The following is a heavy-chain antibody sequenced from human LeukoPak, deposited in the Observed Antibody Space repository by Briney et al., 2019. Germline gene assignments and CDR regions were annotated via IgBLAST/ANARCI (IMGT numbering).Heavy chain of an antibody. CDR2: ISPYNGNT. CDR3: ARDLPTSTYYYDSRGPSTVPNFDY. J-gene: IGHJ4*02. V-gene: IGHV1-18*01. D-gene: IGHD3-22*01. CDR1: GYTFTSYG. Sequence: ASVKVSCKASGYTFTSYGLSWVRQAPGQGLGWMGWISPYNGNTNYAQKLQGRVTMTTDASTSTAYMELRSLRSDDTAVYYCARDLPTSTYYYDSRGPSTVPNFDYWGQGTLVTVSS.